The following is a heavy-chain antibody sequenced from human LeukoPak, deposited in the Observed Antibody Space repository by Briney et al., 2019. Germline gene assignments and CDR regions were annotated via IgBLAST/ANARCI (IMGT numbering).Heavy chain of an antibody. V-gene: IGHV3-11*04. Sequence: GGSLRLSCAASGFTFSDYYMSWIRQAPGKGLEWVSYISSSGSTIYYADSVKGRFTISRDNAKNLLYLEMNSLRAEDTAVYSCARGTMFPYYFDYWGQGTLVTVSS. D-gene: IGHD3-10*02. CDR1: GFTFSDYY. CDR2: ISSSGSTI. J-gene: IGHJ4*02. CDR3: ARGTMFPYYFDY.